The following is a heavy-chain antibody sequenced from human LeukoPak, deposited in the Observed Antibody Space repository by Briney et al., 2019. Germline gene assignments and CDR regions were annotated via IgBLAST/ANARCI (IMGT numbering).Heavy chain of an antibody. Sequence: PSETLSLTCAVSGYSISSGYYWGWIRQPPGKGLEWIGSIYHSGSTYYNPSLKSRVTISVDTSKNQFSLKLSSVTAADTAVYYCARLLDTAMATDHWGQGTLVTVSS. D-gene: IGHD5-18*01. V-gene: IGHV4-38-2*01. CDR3: ARLLDTAMATDH. CDR2: IYHSGST. CDR1: GYSISSGYY. J-gene: IGHJ4*02.